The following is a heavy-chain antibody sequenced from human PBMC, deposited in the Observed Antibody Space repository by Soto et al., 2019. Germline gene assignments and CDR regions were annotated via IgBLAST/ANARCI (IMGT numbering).Heavy chain of an antibody. Sequence: QVQLQASGPGLVKASQTLSLICSVSGESISNGGYYWSWIRHHPGKGLEGIGYIYDSESAYYNPSPTSRVTISMDTAKNHFAMKLSSVTAADTAVFYCARASSSSSAADYRCQGTLSSVS. D-gene: IGHD6-6*01. CDR1: GESISNGGYY. CDR3: ARASSSSSAADY. CDR2: IYDSESA. V-gene: IGHV4-31*03. J-gene: IGHJ4*02.